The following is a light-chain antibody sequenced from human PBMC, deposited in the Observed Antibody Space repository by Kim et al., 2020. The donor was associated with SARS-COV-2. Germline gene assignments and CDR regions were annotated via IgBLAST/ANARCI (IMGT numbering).Light chain of an antibody. V-gene: IGKV3-15*01. CDR1: QSVSSY. Sequence: SPGERATLSCRASQSVSSYLAWYQQKPGQAPRLLIYGASTRATGIPARFSGSGSGTEFTLTISSLQSEDFAVYSCQQYNDWPPWTFGQGTKVDIK. J-gene: IGKJ1*01. CDR2: GAS. CDR3: QQYNDWPPWT.